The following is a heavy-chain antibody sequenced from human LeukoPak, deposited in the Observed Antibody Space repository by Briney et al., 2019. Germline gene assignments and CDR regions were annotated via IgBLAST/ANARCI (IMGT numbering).Heavy chain of an antibody. V-gene: IGHV3-23*01. CDR1: GFTFTSNA. Sequence: GGSLRLSCAASGFTFTSNAMSWVRQAPGKGLEWVSAISGSADSTYYADSVKGRFTISRDNSRNMVYLQMNSLRAEDTAVYYCAKASPYYDVLTGYYYYFAYWGQGTLVTVSS. D-gene: IGHD3-9*01. CDR3: AKASPYYDVLTGYYYYFAY. CDR2: ISGSADST. J-gene: IGHJ4*02.